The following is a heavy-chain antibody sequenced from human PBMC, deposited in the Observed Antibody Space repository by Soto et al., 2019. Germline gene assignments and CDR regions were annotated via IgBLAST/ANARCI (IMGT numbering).Heavy chain of an antibody. CDR3: ALRSMAVVPEY. CDR1: GDSISSYY. D-gene: IGHD3-22*01. J-gene: IGHJ4*02. Sequence: QVQLQESGPGLVKPSETLSLTCAVSGDSISSYYCMWIRQPPGKGLESIGYLYYGRSANYNPSLQSRITMSMXTSTNQCSLTLSSMTAADTAVYYCALRSMAVVPEYWGQGTLVTVSS. V-gene: IGHV4-59*01. CDR2: LYYGRSA.